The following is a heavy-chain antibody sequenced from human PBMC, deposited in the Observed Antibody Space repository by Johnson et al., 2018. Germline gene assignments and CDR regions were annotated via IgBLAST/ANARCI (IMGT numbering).Heavy chain of an antibody. J-gene: IGHJ6*03. CDR3: ARDPCSSTSCYAPTYYYYYMDV. CDR1: GFTFSSYG. CDR2: IWYDGSNK. D-gene: IGHD2-2*01. V-gene: IGHV3-33*01. Sequence: QVQLVQSGGGVVQPGRSLRLSCAASGFTFSSYGMHWVRQAPGKGLEWVAVIWYDGSNKYYADSVKGRFTISRDNSKNTLYLQMNSLRAEDTAVYYCARDPCSSTSCYAPTYYYYYMDVWGKGTTVTVSS.